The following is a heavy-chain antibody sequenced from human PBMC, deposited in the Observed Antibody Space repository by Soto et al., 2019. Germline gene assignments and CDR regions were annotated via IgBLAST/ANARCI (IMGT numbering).Heavy chain of an antibody. D-gene: IGHD6-19*01. V-gene: IGHV1-18*01. J-gene: IGHJ5*02. CDR2: ISAYNGNT. Sequence: GASVKVSCKASGYTFTSYGISWVRQAPGQGLEWMGWISAYNGNTNYAQKLQGRVTMTTDTSTSTAYMELRSLRSDDTAVYYCARARGAQYSSGWYEDLGWFDPWGQGTLVTAPQ. CDR1: GYTFTSYG. CDR3: ARARGAQYSSGWYEDLGWFDP.